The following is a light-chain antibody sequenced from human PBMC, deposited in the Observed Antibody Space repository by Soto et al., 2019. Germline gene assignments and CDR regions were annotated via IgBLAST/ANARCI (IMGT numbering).Light chain of an antibody. J-gene: IGKJ5*01. CDR3: QQYYSTLIT. Sequence: AIQVTQSPSSLSASVGDRVTITCRASQGIRNDLGWYQQKPGKAPKLLIYAASSLQSGVPSRFSGSGSGTDFTLTISSLQAEDVAVYYCQQYYSTLITFGQGTRLEIK. V-gene: IGKV1-6*01. CDR2: AAS. CDR1: QGIRND.